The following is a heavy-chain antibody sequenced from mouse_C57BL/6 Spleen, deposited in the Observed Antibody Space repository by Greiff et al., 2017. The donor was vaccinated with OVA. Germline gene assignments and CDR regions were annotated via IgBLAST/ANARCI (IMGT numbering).Heavy chain of an antibody. V-gene: IGHV14-2*01. CDR2: IDPADGET. CDR1: GFNITDYY. Sequence: VQLQQSGAELVRPGASVKLSCTASGFNITDYYMHWVKQRTEQGLEWIGRIDPADGETHYAPKFQGKATITADTSSNTAYLQLSRLTSEDAAVYYCAREGADWVYFDYWGQGTTLTVSS. D-gene: IGHD3-3*01. J-gene: IGHJ2*01. CDR3: AREGADWVYFDY.